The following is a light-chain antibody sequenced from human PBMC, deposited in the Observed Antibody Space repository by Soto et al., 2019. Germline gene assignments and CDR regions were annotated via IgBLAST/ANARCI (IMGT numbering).Light chain of an antibody. CDR1: QSFSSSY. Sequence: EIVLTQSPGTLSLSPGERASLSCRASQSFSSSYLAWYQQKPGQAPRLLIYATSSRATGIPDRFDGIGSQTDFTLTITRLEPEDFAVYYCQHYGTSPRTFGQGTRVE. CDR2: ATS. V-gene: IGKV3-20*01. CDR3: QHYGTSPRT. J-gene: IGKJ1*01.